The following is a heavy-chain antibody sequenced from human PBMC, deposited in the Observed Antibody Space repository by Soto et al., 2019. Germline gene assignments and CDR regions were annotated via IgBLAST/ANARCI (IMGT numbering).Heavy chain of an antibody. V-gene: IGHV3-30*03. Sequence: QVQLVESGGGVVQPGRSLRLSCAASGFTFSSYGMHWVRQAPGKGLEWVAVISYDGSNKYYADSVKGRFTISRDNSKNTLYLHMNSLRAEDTAVYYCGGALWFGELPLDYWGQGTLVTVSS. J-gene: IGHJ4*02. CDR1: GFTFSSYG. CDR3: GGALWFGELPLDY. D-gene: IGHD3-10*01. CDR2: ISYDGSNK.